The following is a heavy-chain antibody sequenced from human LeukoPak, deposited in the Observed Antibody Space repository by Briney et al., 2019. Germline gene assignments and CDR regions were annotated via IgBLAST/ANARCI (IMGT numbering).Heavy chain of an antibody. V-gene: IGHV3-74*01. CDR1: GFTLSSYR. CDR2: INNDGSGT. Sequence: GGSLRLSCAASGFTLSSYRMHWVRQAPGKGLVWVSRINNDGSGTNYADSVEGRFTVSRDNAKNTLYLQMNSLRAEDTAVYYCARGGAGLNFWGQGTLVTVSS. D-gene: IGHD3-10*01. J-gene: IGHJ4*02. CDR3: ARGGAGLNF.